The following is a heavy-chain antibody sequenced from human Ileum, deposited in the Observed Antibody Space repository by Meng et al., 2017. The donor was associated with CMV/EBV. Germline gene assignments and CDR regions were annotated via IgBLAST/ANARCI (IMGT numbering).Heavy chain of an antibody. Sequence: LRLSCAASGFTFSRYWMHWVRQAPGKALVWVSRINTDGSTTEYADSVKGRFTISRDNAKNTVYLQMNSLRAEDTAVYYCVRLLDSDYWGQGTLVTVSS. CDR1: GFTFSRYW. D-gene: IGHD3-16*01. J-gene: IGHJ4*02. V-gene: IGHV3-74*03. CDR3: VRLLDSDY. CDR2: INTDGSTT.